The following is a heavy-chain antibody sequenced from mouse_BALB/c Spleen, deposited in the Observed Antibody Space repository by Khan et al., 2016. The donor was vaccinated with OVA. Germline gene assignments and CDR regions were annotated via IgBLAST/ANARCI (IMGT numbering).Heavy chain of an antibody. Sequence: EVELVESGGGLVKPGGSLKLSCAAAGFTFSDYYMYWVRQTPEKRLEWVATISDGGSYTHYPDSVKGRFTISRDNVQNNLYLQMSSLKSEDTALYYWTRAGYGGFAYWGQGTLVTVSA. V-gene: IGHV5-4*02. J-gene: IGHJ3*01. CDR1: GFTFSDYY. CDR2: ISDGGSYT. CDR3: TRAGYGGFAY. D-gene: IGHD1-1*02.